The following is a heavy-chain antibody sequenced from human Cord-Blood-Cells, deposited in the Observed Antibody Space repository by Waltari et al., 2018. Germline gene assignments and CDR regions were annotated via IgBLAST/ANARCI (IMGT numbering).Heavy chain of an antibody. J-gene: IGHJ5*02. V-gene: IGHV1-8*03. CDR1: GYTFTRYD. CDR3: ARVVSSSWYSWFDP. CDR2: MNPNSGNT. D-gene: IGHD6-13*01. Sequence: QVQLVQSGAEVKKPGASVKVSCKASGYTFTRYDINWVRQATGQGLEWMGWMNPNSGNTGYAQKFQGRVTITRNTSISTAYMELSSLRSEDTAVYYCARVVSSSWYSWFDPWGQGTLVTVSS.